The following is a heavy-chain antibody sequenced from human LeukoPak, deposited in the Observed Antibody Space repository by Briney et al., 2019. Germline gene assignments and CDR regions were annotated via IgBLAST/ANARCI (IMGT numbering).Heavy chain of an antibody. Sequence: GGSLRLSCAASGFTFTNFAMHWVRQAPGKGLEWVSVISNDERNKYYADSVKGRFTISRDNAKNSLYLQMNSLRAEDTAVYYCAPSRLTPGIAAARQPSSRRGGDYWGQGTLVTVSS. CDR2: ISNDERNK. CDR1: GFTFTNFA. J-gene: IGHJ4*02. V-gene: IGHV3-30*04. D-gene: IGHD6-13*01. CDR3: APSRLTPGIAAARQPSSRRGGDY.